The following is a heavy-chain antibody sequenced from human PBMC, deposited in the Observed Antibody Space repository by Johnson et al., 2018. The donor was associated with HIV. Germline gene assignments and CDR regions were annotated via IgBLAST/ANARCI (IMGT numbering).Heavy chain of an antibody. V-gene: IGHV3-20*04. CDR1: GFTFDDYG. J-gene: IGHJ3*02. Sequence: VQLVESGGGVVRPGGSLRLSCAASGFTFDDYGMSWVRQAPGKGLEWVSGFSWNGGSIGYADSVRGRFTISRDNAKNSLYLQMNSLIAEDTAWYYCARERGSFEYSNSYAFDIWGQGTMVTVSS. D-gene: IGHD6-6*01. CDR2: FSWNGGSI. CDR3: ARERGSFEYSNSYAFDI.